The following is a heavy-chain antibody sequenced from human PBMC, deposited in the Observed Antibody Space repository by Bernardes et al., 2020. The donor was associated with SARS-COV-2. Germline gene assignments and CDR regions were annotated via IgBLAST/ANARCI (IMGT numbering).Heavy chain of an antibody. Sequence: SEALSLTCAVYGGSFSGYSWSWIRQPPGKGLEWIGEINHSGSTDYNPSLKSRVTISVDTSKNQFSLKLSSVTAADTAVYYCARGGDDDYYKYVMDVWGRGTTVTVSS. J-gene: IGHJ6*02. CDR1: GGSFSGYS. CDR3: ARGGDDDYYKYVMDV. D-gene: IGHD1-26*01. CDR2: INHSGST. V-gene: IGHV4-34*01.